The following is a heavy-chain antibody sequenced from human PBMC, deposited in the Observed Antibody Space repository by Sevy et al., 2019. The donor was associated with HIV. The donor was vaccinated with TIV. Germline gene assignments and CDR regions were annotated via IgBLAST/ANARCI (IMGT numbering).Heavy chain of an antibody. D-gene: IGHD2-8*01. V-gene: IGHV3-23*01. CDR2: LSFGCGKI. CDR1: GFNFNIYS. CDR3: AREGCTRPHDY. J-gene: IGHJ4*02. Sequence: GGSLRLSCAVSGFNFNIYSMSWVRQAPGKGLEWVSTLSFGCGKINYADSVKGRFIISRDDSKNTLYLQMNTLRAEDTAVYFCAREGCTRPHDYWGQGTLVTVSS.